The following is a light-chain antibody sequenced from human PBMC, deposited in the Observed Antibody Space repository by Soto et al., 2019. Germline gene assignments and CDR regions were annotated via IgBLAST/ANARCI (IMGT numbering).Light chain of an antibody. Sequence: LTPPASLSGSPGQSITISCIGTSSDVGSYNLVSWYQQHPGKAPKVIISEVSERPSGVSNRFSGSKSGNTASLTISGLQAEDEADYYCCSNAGDNTYVFGSGTKVTVL. CDR2: EVS. CDR1: SSDVGSYNL. J-gene: IGLJ1*01. V-gene: IGLV2-23*02. CDR3: CSNAGDNTYV.